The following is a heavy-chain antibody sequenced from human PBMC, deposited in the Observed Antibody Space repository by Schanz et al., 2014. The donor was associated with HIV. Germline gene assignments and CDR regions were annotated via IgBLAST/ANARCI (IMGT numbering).Heavy chain of an antibody. Sequence: VQLVESGGGVVQPGRSLRLSCAASGFTFDDYAMHWVRQAPGKGLEWVSSISTSGYIYYADSVKGRFSISRDSAKNALYLQMNSLRGDDTAVYYCAKNGITDYFDYWGQGTLVTVSS. D-gene: IGHD1-26*01. CDR3: AKNGITDYFDY. CDR1: GFTFDDYA. V-gene: IGHV3-21*01. CDR2: ISTSGYI. J-gene: IGHJ4*02.